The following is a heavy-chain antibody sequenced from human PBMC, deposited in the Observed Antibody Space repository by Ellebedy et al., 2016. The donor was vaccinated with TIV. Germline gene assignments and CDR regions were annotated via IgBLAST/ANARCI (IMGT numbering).Heavy chain of an antibody. Sequence: PGGSLRLSCAASGFTFRDSYMSRVRPPPGKGLERVSFISVSNIYTNYADSLKGRFTISRDNAKNSLYLKMNSLRAEDTAVYYWARDFRWAFNHWGQGALVTVSS. CDR1: GFTFRDSY. D-gene: IGHD4-23*01. V-gene: IGHV3-11*06. CDR2: ISVSNIYT. J-gene: IGHJ4*02. CDR3: ARDFRWAFNH.